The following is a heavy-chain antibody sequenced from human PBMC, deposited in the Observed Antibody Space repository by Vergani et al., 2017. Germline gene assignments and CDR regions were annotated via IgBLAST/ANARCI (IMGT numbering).Heavy chain of an antibody. J-gene: IGHJ4*02. V-gene: IGHV4-39*01. CDR2: IYYSGTT. CDR1: GASIGSTSDY. Sequence: QLQLQESGPGLVKPSETLSLTCAVSGASIGSTSDYWACIRQPPGKGLEWIATIYYSGTTYYNPSLKSRVTISIDTSKNQFSLKLTSVTATDTAMYYCAKQYASGSYKHWGQGTLVTVSS. D-gene: IGHD3-10*01. CDR3: AKQYASGSYKH.